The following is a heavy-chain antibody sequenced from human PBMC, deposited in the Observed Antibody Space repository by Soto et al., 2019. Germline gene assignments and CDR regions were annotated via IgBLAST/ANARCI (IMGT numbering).Heavy chain of an antibody. V-gene: IGHV3-15*01. D-gene: IGHD3-22*01. CDR1: GFTFNYAW. CDR2: IKSNTDGGTT. CDR3: TTGCDSGY. Sequence: EVQLVESGGGLVKPGGSLSLSCAASGFTFNYAWMTWVRQAPGKGLEWVGRIKSNTDGGTTDYAAPVKGRFTISRDDSKTTLYLQMNSLKTEDTAVYYCTTGCDSGYWGQGTIVTVSS. J-gene: IGHJ4*02.